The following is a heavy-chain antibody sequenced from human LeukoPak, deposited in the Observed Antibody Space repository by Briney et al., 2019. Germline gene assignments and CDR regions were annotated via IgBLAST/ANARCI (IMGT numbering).Heavy chain of an antibody. D-gene: IGHD2-15*01. V-gene: IGHV1-18*04. CDR1: GYTFTGYY. Sequence: ASVKVSCKASGYTFTGYYMHWVRQAPGQGLEWMGWISAYNGNTNYARKLQGRVTMTTDTSMSTAYMELRSLRSDDTAVYYCARDCSGGSCYDNYFDYWGQGTLVTVSS. CDR3: ARDCSGGSCYDNYFDY. J-gene: IGHJ4*02. CDR2: ISAYNGNT.